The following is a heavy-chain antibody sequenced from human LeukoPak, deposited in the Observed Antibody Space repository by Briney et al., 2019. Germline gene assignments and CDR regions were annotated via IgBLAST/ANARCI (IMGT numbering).Heavy chain of an antibody. Sequence: ASVKVSCKASGCTFTSYDINWVRQATGQGLEWMGWMNPNSGNTGYAQKFQGRVTMTRNTSISTAYMELSSLRSEDTAVYYCATNMGGSYYVDYWGQGTLVTVSS. J-gene: IGHJ4*02. CDR2: MNPNSGNT. CDR3: ATNMGGSYYVDY. D-gene: IGHD1-26*01. CDR1: GCTFTSYD. V-gene: IGHV1-8*01.